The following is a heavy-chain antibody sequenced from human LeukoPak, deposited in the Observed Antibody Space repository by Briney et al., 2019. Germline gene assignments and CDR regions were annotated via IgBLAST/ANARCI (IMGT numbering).Heavy chain of an antibody. D-gene: IGHD3-22*01. CDR1: GYTFTDYY. Sequence: GASVKVSCKASGYTFTDYYMHWVRQAPGQGLEWMGWINLNSGGTNFAQGFQGRVTMTRDTSISTAYMELSRLRSDDTAVYYCARDFQADYYDSSGYYYDYWGQGTLVTVSS. V-gene: IGHV1-2*02. CDR3: ARDFQADYYDSSGYYYDY. J-gene: IGHJ4*02. CDR2: INLNSGGT.